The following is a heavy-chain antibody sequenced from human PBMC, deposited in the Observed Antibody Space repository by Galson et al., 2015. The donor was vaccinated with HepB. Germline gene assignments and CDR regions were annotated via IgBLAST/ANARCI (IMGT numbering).Heavy chain of an antibody. V-gene: IGHV5-51*01. CDR1: GYSFTSYW. CDR3: ARHRPSPQRIQLWGYYYYYGMDV. D-gene: IGHD5-18*01. CDR2: IYPGDSDT. Sequence: QSGAEVKKPGESLKISCKGSGYSFTSYWIGWVRQMPGKGLEWMGIIYPGDSDTRYSPSFQGQVTISADKSISTAYLQWSSLKASDTAMYYCARHRPSPQRIQLWGYYYYYGMDVWGQGTTVTVSS. J-gene: IGHJ6*02.